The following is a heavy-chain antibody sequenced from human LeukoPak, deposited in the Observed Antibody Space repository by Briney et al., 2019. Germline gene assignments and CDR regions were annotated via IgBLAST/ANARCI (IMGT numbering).Heavy chain of an antibody. J-gene: IGHJ4*02. Sequence: GGSLRLSCAASGFTFSSYSMNWVRQAPGKGLEWVSSISSSSSYIYYADSVKGRFTISRDNAKNSLYLQMNSLRAEDTAVYYCARDLTMVRGVIIDDYWGQGTLVTVSS. V-gene: IGHV3-21*01. CDR2: ISSSSSYI. CDR3: ARDLTMVRGVIIDDY. CDR1: GFTFSSYS. D-gene: IGHD3-10*01.